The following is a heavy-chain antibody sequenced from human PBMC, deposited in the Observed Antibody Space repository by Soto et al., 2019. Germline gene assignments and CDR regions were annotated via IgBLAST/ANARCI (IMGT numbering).Heavy chain of an antibody. V-gene: IGHV3-7*01. CDR1: GFTFSSYW. D-gene: IGHD3-16*02. J-gene: IGHJ3*02. CDR2: IKQDGSEK. Sequence: GSLRLSCAASGFTFSSYWMSWVRQAPGKGLEWVANIKQDGSEKYYVDSVKGRFTISRDNAKNSLYLQMNSLRAEDTAVYYCAREHYDYIWGSYPNAFDIWGQGTMVTVSS. CDR3: AREHYDYIWGSYPNAFDI.